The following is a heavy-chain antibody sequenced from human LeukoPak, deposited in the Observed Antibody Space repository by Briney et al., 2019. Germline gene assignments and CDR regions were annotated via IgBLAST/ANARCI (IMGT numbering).Heavy chain of an antibody. CDR3: ARGRGTMVRGIPLRWFDP. V-gene: IGHV4-34*01. CDR1: GGSFSGYY. Sequence: SETLSLTCAVYGGSFSGYYWSWIRQPPGKGLEWIGEINHGGSTNYNPSLKSRVTISVDTSKNQFSLKLSSVTAADTAVYYCARGRGTMVRGIPLRWFDPWGQGTLVTVSS. D-gene: IGHD3-10*01. J-gene: IGHJ5*02. CDR2: INHGGST.